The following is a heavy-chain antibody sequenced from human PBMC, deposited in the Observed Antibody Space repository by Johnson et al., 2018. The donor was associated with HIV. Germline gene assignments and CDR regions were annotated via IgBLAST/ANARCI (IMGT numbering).Heavy chain of an antibody. V-gene: IGHV3-7*01. D-gene: IGHD3-16*01. CDR3: AREPDYVL. CDR1: GFTFSRHW. Sequence: EVQLLESGGDLVQPGGSLRLSCAASGFTFSRHWMSWVRQAPGKGLEWVANIKQDGSEKYYVDSVKGRFTISRDNAKNSLYLQMNSLRAEDTAVYYCAREPDYVLGGQGTVVTVSS. J-gene: IGHJ3*01. CDR2: IKQDGSEK.